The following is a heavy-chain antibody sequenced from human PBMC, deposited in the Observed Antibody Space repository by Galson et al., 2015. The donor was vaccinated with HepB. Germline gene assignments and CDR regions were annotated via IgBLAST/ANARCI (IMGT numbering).Heavy chain of an antibody. J-gene: IGHJ4*02. V-gene: IGHV4-59*01. Sequence: SETLSLTCTVSGGSIIGYYWSWIRQPPGKGLEWIGYIYHTGGNTRCHPSLESRVTFSVDTSKNQSSLQLTSVTAADTAVYYCARTIGGGGSPADYLGQGTLVTVSS. D-gene: IGHD1-26*01. CDR1: GGSIIGYY. CDR3: ARTIGGGGSPADY. CDR2: IYHTGGNT.